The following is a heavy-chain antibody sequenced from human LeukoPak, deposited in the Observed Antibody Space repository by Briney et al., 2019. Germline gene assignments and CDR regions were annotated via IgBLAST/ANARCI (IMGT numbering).Heavy chain of an antibody. V-gene: IGHV3-33*01. J-gene: IGHJ4*02. CDR1: GFTFSSYG. CDR2: IWYDGTNK. Sequence: GGSLRLSCVASGFTFSSYGMHWVRQAPGKGLEWVAVIWYDGTNKYYADSVKGRFTISRDSPKNTLYLQMNSLRAEDTAVYYCARVASRIAARPGTKFDYWGQGTLVTVSS. D-gene: IGHD6-6*01. CDR3: ARVASRIAARPGTKFDY.